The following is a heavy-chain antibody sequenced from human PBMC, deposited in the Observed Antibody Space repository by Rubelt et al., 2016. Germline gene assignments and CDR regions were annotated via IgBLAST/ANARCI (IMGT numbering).Heavy chain of an antibody. CDR1: GGSFSGYY. Sequence: QVQLQQWGAGLLKPSETLSLTCAVYGGSFSGYYWSWIRQPPGKGLEWIGEINHSESTNYNPSLKSRVTISVDPSKNQFSLKLSTVTAADTAVYYCARSRVVPAAIHFDYWGQGTLVTVSS. CDR2: INHSEST. D-gene: IGHD2-2*01. V-gene: IGHV4-34*01. CDR3: ARSRVVPAAIHFDY. J-gene: IGHJ4*02.